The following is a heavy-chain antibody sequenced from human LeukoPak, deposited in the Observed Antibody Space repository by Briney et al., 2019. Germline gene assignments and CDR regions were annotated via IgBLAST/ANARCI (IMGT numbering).Heavy chain of an antibody. CDR1: GGSISSYY. V-gene: IGHV4-59*12. D-gene: IGHD2-21*02. Sequence: SETLSLTCTVSGGSISSYYWSWIRQPPGKGLEWIGYIYYSGSTNYNPSLKSRVTISVDTSKNQFSLKLSSVTAADTAVYYCARLVGTFHDYWGQGTLVTVSS. J-gene: IGHJ4*02. CDR2: IYYSGST. CDR3: ARLVGTFHDY.